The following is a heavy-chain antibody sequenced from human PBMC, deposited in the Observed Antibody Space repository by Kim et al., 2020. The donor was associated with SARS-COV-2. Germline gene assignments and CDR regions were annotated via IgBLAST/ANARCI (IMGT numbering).Heavy chain of an antibody. CDR1: GGTFSSHA. D-gene: IGHD2-2*01. CDR3: ARDSCPGVVVPAADYYYDGMDV. J-gene: IGHJ6*02. CDR2: IIPIFGTA. Sequence: SVKVSCKASGGTFSSHAISWVRQAPGQGLEWMGGIIPIFGTANYAQKFQGRVTITADESTSTAYMELSSLRSEDTAVYYCARDSCPGVVVPAADYYYDGMDVWSQGPTVTAS. V-gene: IGHV1-69*13.